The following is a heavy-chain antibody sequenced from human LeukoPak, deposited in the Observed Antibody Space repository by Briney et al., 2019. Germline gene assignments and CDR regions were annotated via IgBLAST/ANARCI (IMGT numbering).Heavy chain of an antibody. CDR1: GYTFNTYG. V-gene: IGHV7-4-1*02. D-gene: IGHD3-22*01. Sequence: ASVKVSCKASGYTFNTYGITWVRQAPGQGLEWMGWINTNTGNPTYAQGFTGRFVFSLDTSVSTAYLQISSLKAEDTAVYYCARANYYYYDSSGYPRTDWFDPWGQGTLVTVSS. J-gene: IGHJ5*02. CDR3: ARANYYYYDSSGYPRTDWFDP. CDR2: INTNTGNP.